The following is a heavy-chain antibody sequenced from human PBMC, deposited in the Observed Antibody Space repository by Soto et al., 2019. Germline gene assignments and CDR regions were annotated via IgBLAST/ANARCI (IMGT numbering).Heavy chain of an antibody. CDR3: ARHKFPTLGFDP. CDR1: GYSFNTYW. CDR2: IYPGDSDT. Sequence: PGESLKISCRGSGYSFNTYWLGWVRQMPGKGLEWMGIIYPGDSDTRYSPSFQGQVTISADKSISTAYLQWSSLKASDTAMYYCARHKFPTLGFDPWGQGTLVTVSS. V-gene: IGHV5-51*01. J-gene: IGHJ5*02.